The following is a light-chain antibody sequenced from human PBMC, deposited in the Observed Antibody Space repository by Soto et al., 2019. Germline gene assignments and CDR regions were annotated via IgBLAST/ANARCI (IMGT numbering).Light chain of an antibody. Sequence: DMQMSQSPSSLSASVGGRVTITCRASRTIITYLNWYQQKPGEVPKLLIYTATSLQDGVPSRFSGSGSGTDFTLTITTLQPEDFATYYCQQSYGTPMTFRQGTRLE. CDR3: QQSYGTPMT. V-gene: IGKV1-39*01. CDR2: TAT. J-gene: IGKJ5*01. CDR1: RTIITY.